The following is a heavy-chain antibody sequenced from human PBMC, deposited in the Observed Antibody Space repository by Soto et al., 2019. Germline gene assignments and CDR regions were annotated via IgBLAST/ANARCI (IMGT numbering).Heavy chain of an antibody. D-gene: IGHD1-26*01. CDR1: GFTFSTYG. Sequence: QVQVVESGGGVVQPGRSLRLSCAASGFTFSTYGMHWVRQAPGKGLEWVAVIWHDESNKFYADSVKGRFTISRDISKNTVYLQMNSLRAEDTAVYYCAGFSTTWEFDYWGQGTLVTVSS. J-gene: IGHJ4*02. CDR3: AGFSTTWEFDY. V-gene: IGHV3-33*01. CDR2: IWHDESNK.